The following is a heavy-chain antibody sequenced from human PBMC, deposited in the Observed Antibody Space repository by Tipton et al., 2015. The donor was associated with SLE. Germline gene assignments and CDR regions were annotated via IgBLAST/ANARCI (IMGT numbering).Heavy chain of an antibody. V-gene: IGHV3-20*04. CDR2: INWNGDST. J-gene: IGHJ4*02. CDR3: ASAYDSSGYYYHFDY. Sequence: SLRLSCVASGFTFSVYSMSWVRQAPGKGLEWVSGINWNGDSTGYADSVKGRFTISRDNAKNSLYLQMNSLRAEDTALYYCASAYDSSGYYYHFDYWGQGTLVTVS. CDR1: GFTFSVYS. D-gene: IGHD3-22*01.